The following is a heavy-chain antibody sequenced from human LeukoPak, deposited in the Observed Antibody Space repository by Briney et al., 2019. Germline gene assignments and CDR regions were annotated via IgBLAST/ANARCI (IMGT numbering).Heavy chain of an antibody. CDR2: IASDGSHT. CDR3: ARERQDTILHSGAFDI. V-gene: IGHV3-30-3*01. J-gene: IGHJ3*02. CDR1: GFTFSTYF. D-gene: IGHD2-21*01. Sequence: GGSLRLSCAASGFTFSTYFMHWVRQAPGKGLEWVADIASDGSHTFYVDSVKGRFTISRDNSKNTLYLQMNSLRAEDTAVYFCARERQDTILHSGAFDIWGQGTMVTASS.